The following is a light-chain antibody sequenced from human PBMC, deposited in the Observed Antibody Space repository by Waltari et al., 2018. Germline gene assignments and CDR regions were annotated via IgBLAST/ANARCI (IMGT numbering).Light chain of an antibody. V-gene: IGLV2-14*01. J-gene: IGLJ3*02. CDR1: SSDVGTYNY. CDR3: SLYISSSTYWV. Sequence: QSALTQPASVSGSPGQSIPIPCTATSSDVGTYNYVSWSQQHPDKAPKLMIYEVSYRPSGVSSRFSGSKSGNTASLTISGLQAEDEADYYCSLYISSSTYWVFGGGTKLTVL. CDR2: EVS.